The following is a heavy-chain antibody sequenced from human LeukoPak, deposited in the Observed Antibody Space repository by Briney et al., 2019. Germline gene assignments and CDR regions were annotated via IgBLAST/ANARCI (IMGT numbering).Heavy chain of an antibody. Sequence: PGGSLRLSCAASGFTFRTYSIHWVRQAPGKGLEWVTVVSADGRTQLYSDSVKGRFTVSRDNSLNTLHLQMNSLKPEDTAVYYCAREFGHNRWYFDYWGQGALVTVSS. CDR3: AREFGHNRWYFDY. D-gene: IGHD5-24*01. CDR1: GFTFRTYS. CDR2: VSADGRTQ. J-gene: IGHJ4*02. V-gene: IGHV3-30*03.